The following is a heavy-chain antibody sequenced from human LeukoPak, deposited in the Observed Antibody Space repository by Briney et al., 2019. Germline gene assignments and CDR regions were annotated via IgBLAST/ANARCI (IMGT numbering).Heavy chain of an antibody. V-gene: IGHV4-39*07. CDR3: ARFAGVTTSPFDY. D-gene: IGHD2-21*02. J-gene: IGHJ4*02. CDR2: IYYSGST. CDR1: GGSISSSSYY. Sequence: PSETLSLTCTVSGGSISSSSYYWGWIRQPPGKGLEWIGSIYYSGSTYYNPSLKSRVTISVDTSKNQFSLKLSSVTAADTAVYYCARFAGVTTSPFDYWGQGTLVTVSS.